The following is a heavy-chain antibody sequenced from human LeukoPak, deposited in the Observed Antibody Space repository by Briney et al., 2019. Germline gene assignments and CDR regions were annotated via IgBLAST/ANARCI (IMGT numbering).Heavy chain of an antibody. CDR1: GFTFSSYA. Sequence: GGSLRLSCAASGFTFSSYAMSWVRQAPGKGLEWVSAISGSGGSTYYADSVKGRFTISRDNSKNTLYLQMTSLRADDTAIYSCVRGQQPFDFWGQGTLVTVSS. V-gene: IGHV3-23*01. J-gene: IGHJ4*02. CDR2: ISGSGGST. CDR3: VRGQQPFDF. D-gene: IGHD6-13*01.